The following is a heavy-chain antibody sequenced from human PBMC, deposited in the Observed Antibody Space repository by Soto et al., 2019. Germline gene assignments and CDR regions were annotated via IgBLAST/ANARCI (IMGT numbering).Heavy chain of an antibody. D-gene: IGHD3-22*01. V-gene: IGHV5-10-1*01. Sequence: GESLKISCDGSGYSFTIYWISLVLQMPGKGLEWMGRIDPSDSYTNYSPSFQGHVTISADKSISTAYLQWSSLKASDTAMYYCASARYYYDSSGYEAYWGQGTLVTVSS. J-gene: IGHJ4*02. CDR2: IDPSDSYT. CDR3: ASARYYYDSSGYEAY. CDR1: GYSFTIYW.